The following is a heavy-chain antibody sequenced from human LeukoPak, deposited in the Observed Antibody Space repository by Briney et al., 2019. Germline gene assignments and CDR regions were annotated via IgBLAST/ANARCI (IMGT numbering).Heavy chain of an antibody. V-gene: IGHV3-9*01. CDR3: AKWQAATIGFDY. J-gene: IGHJ4*02. Sequence: GGSLRLSCAASGYTFDDYAMHWVRQAPGKGLEGVSGISWNSGSIGYADSIKGRFTNSRDNAKNSLYLQMNSLRAEDTALYYCAKWQAATIGFDYWGQGTLVTVSS. D-gene: IGHD5-12*01. CDR1: GYTFDDYA. CDR2: ISWNSGSI.